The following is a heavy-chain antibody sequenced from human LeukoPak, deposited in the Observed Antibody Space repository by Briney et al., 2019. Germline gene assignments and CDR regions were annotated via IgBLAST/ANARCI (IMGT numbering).Heavy chain of an antibody. Sequence: SETLSLTCTVSGGSISSYYWSWIRQPPGKGLEWIGYIYYSGSTNYNPSLKSRVTISVDTSKNQFSLKLSTVTAADTAVYYCARPQDYGDGAFDIWGQGTMVTVSS. D-gene: IGHD4-17*01. CDR3: ARPQDYGDGAFDI. CDR2: IYYSGST. CDR1: GGSISSYY. V-gene: IGHV4-59*08. J-gene: IGHJ3*02.